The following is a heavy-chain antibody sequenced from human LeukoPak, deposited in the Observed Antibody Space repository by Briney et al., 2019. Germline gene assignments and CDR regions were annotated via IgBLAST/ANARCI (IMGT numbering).Heavy chain of an antibody. D-gene: IGHD2-15*01. Sequence: PSETLSLTCAVYGGSFSGYYWSWIRQPPGKGLEWIGEINHSGSTNYNPSLKSRVTISVDTSKNQFSLKLSSVTAADTAVYYCAREGSLSNFQHWGQGTLVTVSS. CDR1: GGSFSGYY. J-gene: IGHJ1*01. CDR2: INHSGST. V-gene: IGHV4-34*01. CDR3: AREGSLSNFQH.